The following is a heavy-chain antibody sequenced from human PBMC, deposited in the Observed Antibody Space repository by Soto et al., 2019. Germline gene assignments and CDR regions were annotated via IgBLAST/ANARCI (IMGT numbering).Heavy chain of an antibody. D-gene: IGHD3-22*01. CDR1: GGSISSGGYS. J-gene: IGHJ4*02. CDR2: IYHSGST. CDR3: ASAQTYYYDSSGYYSDY. V-gene: IGHV4-30-2*01. Sequence: SETLSLTCAVSGGSISSGGYSWSWIRQPPGKGLEWIGYIYHSGSTYYNPSLKSRVTISVDRSKNQFSLKLSSVTAADTAVYYCASAQTYYYDSSGYYSDYWGQGTLVTVSS.